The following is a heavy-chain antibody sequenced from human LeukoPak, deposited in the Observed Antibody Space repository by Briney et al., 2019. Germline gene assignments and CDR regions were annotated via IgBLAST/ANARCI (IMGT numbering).Heavy chain of an antibody. CDR2: ITSSSSHI. D-gene: IGHD4-11*01. J-gene: IGHJ6*03. CDR1: GFTFSHYS. Sequence: GGSLRLSCAACGFTFSHYSIDWVRQAPGKGLERVASITSSSSHIYYTASVKGRFTISRDNAKNEMYLQMNSLRGEDTAIYYCARVMMGATVTTFHYYCMDVWGVGTAVTVSS. CDR3: ARVMMGATVTTFHYYCMDV. V-gene: IGHV3-21*01.